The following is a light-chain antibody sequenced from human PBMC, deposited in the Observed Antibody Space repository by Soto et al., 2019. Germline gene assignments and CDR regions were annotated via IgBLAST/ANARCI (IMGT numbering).Light chain of an antibody. V-gene: IGLV4-69*01. J-gene: IGLJ1*01. CDR2: LNSDGSH. CDR1: GGHSSYA. CDR3: QTWGTGLDV. Sequence: QPVPTQSPSASASLGASVQLTCTLSGGHSSYAIAWHQQQPGKGPRYLMKLNSDGSHSQGDGSPDRFSTYSSRAERDLTISSLQSEDGADYHCQTWGTGLDVFGTGTKVTVL.